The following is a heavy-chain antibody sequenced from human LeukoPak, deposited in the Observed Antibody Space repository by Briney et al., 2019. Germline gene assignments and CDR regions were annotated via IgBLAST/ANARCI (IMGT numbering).Heavy chain of an antibody. CDR3: ARGNAVEMATTPFDY. D-gene: IGHD5-24*01. Sequence: SETLSLTCTVSGGSISSYYWSWIRQPPGKGLEWIGYIYYSGSTNYNPSLKSRVTISVDTSKNQFSLKLSSVTAADTAVYYCARGNAVEMATTPFDYWGQGTLVTVSS. V-gene: IGHV4-59*08. J-gene: IGHJ4*02. CDR2: IYYSGST. CDR1: GGSISSYY.